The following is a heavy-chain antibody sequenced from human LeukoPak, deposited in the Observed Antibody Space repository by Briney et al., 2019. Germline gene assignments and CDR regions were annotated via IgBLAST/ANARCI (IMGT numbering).Heavy chain of an antibody. CDR2: IRYDGSNK. V-gene: IGHV3-30*02. D-gene: IGHD2-2*01. Sequence: GGSLRLSCAASGFTFSSYAMHWVRQAPGKGLEWVAFIRYDGSNKYYADSVKGRFTISRDNSKNTLYLQMNSLRAEDTAVYYCAKYCSSTSCYGAGMDDWGKGTTVTISS. CDR3: AKYCSSTSCYGAGMDD. J-gene: IGHJ6*04. CDR1: GFTFSSYA.